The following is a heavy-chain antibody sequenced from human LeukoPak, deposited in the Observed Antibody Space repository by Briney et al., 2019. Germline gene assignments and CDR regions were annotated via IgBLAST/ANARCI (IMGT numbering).Heavy chain of an antibody. J-gene: IGHJ4*02. Sequence: SETLSLTCTVSGGSIRGFYWNWIRQPPGKGLEWIGYIYYTGSTFFYTGNTNYNPSLKSRTTISADTSKNRFSLKLTSVIAADTAVYYCARGSLSVVRGSPYFDNWGQGTLVTVSS. CDR2: IYYTGSTFFYTGNT. V-gene: IGHV4-59*01. D-gene: IGHD3-10*01. CDR1: GGSIRGFY. CDR3: ARGSLSVVRGSPYFDN.